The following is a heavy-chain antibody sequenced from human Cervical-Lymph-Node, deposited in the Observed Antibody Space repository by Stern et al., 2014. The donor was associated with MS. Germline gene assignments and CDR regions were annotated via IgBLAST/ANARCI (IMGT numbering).Heavy chain of an antibody. CDR1: GYTFKYYY. Sequence: QVQLVESGAEVKKPGTSVKVSCKASGYTFKYYYLHWVRQAPGQGLEWMGRISPNSGDKSYAQTFQGRVNMTWDTSISTAYMDLSRLTSDDTAVYYCARANGEGSYSGPSELDYWGLGTRVTVSS. D-gene: IGHD2-8*01. CDR3: ARANGEGSYSGPSELDY. J-gene: IGHJ4*02. CDR2: ISPNSGDK. V-gene: IGHV1-2*02.